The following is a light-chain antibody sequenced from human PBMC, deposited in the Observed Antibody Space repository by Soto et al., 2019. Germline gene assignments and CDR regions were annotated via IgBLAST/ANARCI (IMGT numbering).Light chain of an antibody. CDR1: QTISSW. V-gene: IGKV1-5*03. CDR3: QPYNSYSEA. CDR2: KAS. Sequence: EIQITQSPSTLSGSVGDRVTITCRASQTISSWLAWYQQKPGKAPKLLIYKASTLKSGVPSRFSGSGSGTEFTLTISSLQPDDFATYYCQPYNSYSEAVGPGTKVEIK. J-gene: IGKJ1*01.